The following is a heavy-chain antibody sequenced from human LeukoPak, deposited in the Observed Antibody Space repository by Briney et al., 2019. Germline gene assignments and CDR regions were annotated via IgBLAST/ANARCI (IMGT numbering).Heavy chain of an antibody. Sequence: PSETLSLTCTVSGGSISSSSYYWGWIRQPPGKGLEWIGSIYYSGSTYYNPSLKSRVTISVDTSKNQFSLKLSSVTAADTAVYYCASSVAGKVAPLDYWGQGTLVTVSS. D-gene: IGHD6-19*01. J-gene: IGHJ4*02. CDR1: GGSISSSSYY. CDR3: ASSVAGKVAPLDY. V-gene: IGHV4-39*07. CDR2: IYYSGST.